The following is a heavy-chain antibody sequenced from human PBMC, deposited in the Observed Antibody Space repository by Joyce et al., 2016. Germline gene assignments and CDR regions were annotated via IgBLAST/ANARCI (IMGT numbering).Heavy chain of an antibody. CDR2: MNTDGSRT. D-gene: IGHD6-6*01. CDR1: VFSFSGDC. V-gene: IGHV3-74*01. Sequence: EVQLVESGGGLVQPGGSLRLSCAASVFSFSGDCIHWVRQAPGKGRGWGSSMNTDGSRTRFADAGKGRFTISRDNAKNTLYLQMNSLRAEDTAVYYCVRGISARPGGPNWFDPWGQGTLVTVSS. CDR3: VRGISARPGGPNWFDP. J-gene: IGHJ5*02.